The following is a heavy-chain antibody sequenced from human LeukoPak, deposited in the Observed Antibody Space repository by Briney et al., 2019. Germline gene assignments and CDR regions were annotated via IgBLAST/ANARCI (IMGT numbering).Heavy chain of an antibody. D-gene: IGHD5-12*01. V-gene: IGHV1-2*02. J-gene: IGHJ3*01. CDR3: ARDGGLKVATIISHSFDV. CDR1: GYSFTDYY. Sequence: ASVNVSCKTSGYSFTDYYLHWVRQAPGQGLEWMGCIGSNNGDTIYAQTFQGRVIMTRDTSIRTVYMELSSLKSDDTAVYYCARDGGLKVATIISHSFDVWGLGTMVTVSS. CDR2: IGSNNGDT.